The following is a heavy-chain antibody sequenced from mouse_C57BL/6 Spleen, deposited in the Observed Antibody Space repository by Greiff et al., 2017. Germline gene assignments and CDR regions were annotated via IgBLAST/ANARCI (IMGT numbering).Heavy chain of an antibody. D-gene: IGHD1-1*01. CDR1: GYTFTSYW. V-gene: IGHV1-52*01. CDR2: IDPSDSET. J-gene: IGHJ1*03. CDR3: AIITTVVTARYFDV. Sequence: QVQLQQPGAELVRPGSSVKLSCKASGYTFTSYWMHWVKQRPIQGLEWIGNIDPSDSETHNNQKFKDKATLTVDKSSSTAYMQLSRLTSEDSAVYYCAIITTVVTARYFDVWGTGTTVTVSS.